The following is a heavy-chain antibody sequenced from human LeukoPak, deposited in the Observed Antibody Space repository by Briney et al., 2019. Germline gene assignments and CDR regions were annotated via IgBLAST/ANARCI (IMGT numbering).Heavy chain of an antibody. CDR2: IYWDDDK. J-gene: IGHJ3*02. Sequence: SGPTLVNPTQTLTLTCTFSGFSLTTNGANVGWIRQPPGKALEWLGLIYWDDDKRYSPSLKSRLTISKDTSKNQVVLTMSNMDPVDTGTCYCAHSDYRYSSGLGSDAFDIWGQGTMVTVSS. V-gene: IGHV2-5*02. D-gene: IGHD2-8*02. CDR1: GFSLTTNGAN. CDR3: AHSDYRYSSGLGSDAFDI.